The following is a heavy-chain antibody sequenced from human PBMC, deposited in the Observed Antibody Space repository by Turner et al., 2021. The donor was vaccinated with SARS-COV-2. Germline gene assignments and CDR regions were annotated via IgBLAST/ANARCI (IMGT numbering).Heavy chain of an antibody. CDR3: ARHWEVAAAAYLARFDP. D-gene: IGHD6-13*01. Sequence: QVQLQESGPGLVKPSQTLSLTCTVSGGSISSGGYYWSWIRQHPGKGLEWIGSIYYSGSTYYNPSLKSRVTISVDTSKNQFSLKLTSVTAADTAVYFCARHWEVAAAAYLARFDPWGQGTLVTVSS. J-gene: IGHJ5*02. CDR1: GGSISSGGYY. V-gene: IGHV4-39*01. CDR2: IYYSGST.